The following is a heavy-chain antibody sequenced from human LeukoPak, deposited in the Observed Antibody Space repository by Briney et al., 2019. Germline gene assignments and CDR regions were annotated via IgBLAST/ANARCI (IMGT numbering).Heavy chain of an antibody. CDR1: GYSISSGYY. J-gene: IGHJ4*02. Sequence: SETLSLTCAVSGYSISSGYYWGWIRQPPGKGLEWIGSIYYSGTTYYNPSLKSRVTISVDTSKNQFSLKLSSVTAADTAVYYCARHVPPGITVAGTLDYWGQGTLVTVSS. CDR2: IYYSGTT. V-gene: IGHV4-38-2*01. D-gene: IGHD6-19*01. CDR3: ARHVPPGITVAGTLDY.